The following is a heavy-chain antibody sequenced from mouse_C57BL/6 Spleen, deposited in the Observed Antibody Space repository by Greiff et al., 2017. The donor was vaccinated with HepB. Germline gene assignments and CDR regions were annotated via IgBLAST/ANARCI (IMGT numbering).Heavy chain of an antibody. CDR3: ARGWDWYFDV. CDR1: CYTFTSYW. Sequence: QVQLKQPGAELVRPGSSVKLSCKASCYTFTSYWMDWVKQRPGQGLEWIGNIYPSDSETHYNQKFKDKATLTVDKSSSTAYMQLSSLTSEDSAVYYCARGWDWYFDVWGTGTTVTVSS. CDR2: IYPSDSET. J-gene: IGHJ1*03. V-gene: IGHV1-61*01. D-gene: IGHD1-1*02.